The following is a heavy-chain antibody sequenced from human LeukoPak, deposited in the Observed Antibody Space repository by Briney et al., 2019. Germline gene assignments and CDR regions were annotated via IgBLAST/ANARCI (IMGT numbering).Heavy chain of an antibody. V-gene: IGHV4-4*02. CDR2: IYHSGST. J-gene: IGHJ4*02. D-gene: IGHD5-12*01. CDR3: ARLRGYSGYDLSLDY. Sequence: SETLSLTCAVSGGSISSSNWWSWVRQPPGKGLEWIGEIYHSGSTNYNPSLKSRVTISVDKSKNQFSLKLSSVTAADTAVYYCARLRGYSGYDLSLDYWGQGTLVTVSS. CDR1: GGSISSSNW.